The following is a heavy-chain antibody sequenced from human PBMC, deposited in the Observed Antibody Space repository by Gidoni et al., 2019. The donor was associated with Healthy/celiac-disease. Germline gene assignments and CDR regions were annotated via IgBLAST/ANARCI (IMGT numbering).Heavy chain of an antibody. CDR3: ARDWRYCSSTSCYASRVHYYYYGMDV. CDR2: TYYSGST. Sequence: GILSETLSLTCTVSGGSISSYYWSWIRQPPGKGLEWIGYTYYSGSTNYNPSLKSRVTISVDTSKNQFSLKLSSVTAADTAVYYCARDWRYCSSTSCYASRVHYYYYGMDVWGQGTTVTVSS. J-gene: IGHJ6*02. D-gene: IGHD2-2*01. V-gene: IGHV4-59*01. CDR1: GGSISSYY.